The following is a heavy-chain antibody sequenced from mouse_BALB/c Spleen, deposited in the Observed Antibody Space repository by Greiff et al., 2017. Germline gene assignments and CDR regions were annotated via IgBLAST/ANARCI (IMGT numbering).Heavy chain of an antibody. CDR2: IRLKSNNYAT. CDR1: GFTFSNYW. J-gene: IGHJ2*01. V-gene: IGHV6-6*02. CDR3: ARKRDEGFDY. Sequence: EVKVEESGGGLVQPGGSMKLSCVASGFTFSNYWMNWVRQSPEKGLEWVAEIRLKSNNYATHYAESVKGRFTISRDDSKSSVYLQMNNLRAEDTGIYDCARKRDEGFDYWGQGTTVTVSS. D-gene: IGHD3-3*01.